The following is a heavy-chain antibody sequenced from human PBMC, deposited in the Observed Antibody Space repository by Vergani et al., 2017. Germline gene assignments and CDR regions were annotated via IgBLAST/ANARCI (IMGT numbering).Heavy chain of an antibody. CDR2: IYYSGST. CDR3: ARHVCMTSCYADNWFDP. V-gene: IGHV4-34*01. J-gene: IGHJ5*02. CDR1: GGSFSGYY. Sequence: QVQLPQWGAGLLKPSETLSLTCAVYGGSFSGYYWSWIRQPPGKGLEWIGSIYYSGSTYYNPSLKSRVTISVDTSKNQFSLKLSSVTAADTAVYYCARHVCMTSCYADNWFDPWGQGTLVTVSS. D-gene: IGHD2-2*01.